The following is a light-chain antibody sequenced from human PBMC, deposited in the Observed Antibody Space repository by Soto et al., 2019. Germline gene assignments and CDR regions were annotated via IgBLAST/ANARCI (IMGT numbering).Light chain of an antibody. CDR3: QQYETMLT. V-gene: IGKV1-5*03. Sequence: DIQMTQSPSTLSASVGDRVTITCRASQSIRSWLAWYQQKPGKALKLLIFKASTLERGVPARFSGRGSGTEFTLTISSLQPDDFATYYCQQYETMLTFGQGTKVEIK. CDR2: KAS. CDR1: QSIRSW. J-gene: IGKJ1*01.